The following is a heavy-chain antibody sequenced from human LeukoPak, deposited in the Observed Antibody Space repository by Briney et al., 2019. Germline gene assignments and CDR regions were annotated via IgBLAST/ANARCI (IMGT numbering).Heavy chain of an antibody. Sequence: GGSLRLSCAASGFTFSSYAMHWVRQAPGKGLEWVAVISYDGSNKYYADSVKGRFTISRDNSKNTLYLQMNSLRAEDTAVYYCARDASYSGWYGFDYWGQGTLVTVSS. J-gene: IGHJ4*02. CDR2: ISYDGSNK. D-gene: IGHD6-19*01. CDR1: GFTFSSYA. CDR3: ARDASYSGWYGFDY. V-gene: IGHV3-30*04.